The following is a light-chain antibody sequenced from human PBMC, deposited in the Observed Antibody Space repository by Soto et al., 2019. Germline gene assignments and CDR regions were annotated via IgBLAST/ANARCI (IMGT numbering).Light chain of an antibody. CDR3: QQYNSYSRT. CDR1: QTISSW. J-gene: IGKJ1*01. V-gene: IGKV1-5*03. CDR2: EAS. Sequence: DIQMTQSPSTLSGFLGDRLTITCRASQTISSWLAWYQQKPGKAPKLLIYEASTLKSGVPSRFSGSGSGTEFTLTISSLQPDDFATYYCQQYNSYSRTFGQGTKGDNK.